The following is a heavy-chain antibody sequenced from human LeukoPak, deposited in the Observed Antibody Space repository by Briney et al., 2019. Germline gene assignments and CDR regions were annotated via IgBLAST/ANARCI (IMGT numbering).Heavy chain of an antibody. V-gene: IGHV3-21*01. CDR3: ARAGAFYDFDY. Sequence: PGGSLRLSCTASGFTFKNFGMSWVRQAPGEGLEWVSSISGSSSYIYYADSVKGRFTISRDNAKNSLYLQMNSVRAEDTAVFYCARAGAFYDFDYWGQGTLVTVSS. D-gene: IGHD5/OR15-5a*01. J-gene: IGHJ4*02. CDR1: GFTFKNFG. CDR2: ISGSSSYI.